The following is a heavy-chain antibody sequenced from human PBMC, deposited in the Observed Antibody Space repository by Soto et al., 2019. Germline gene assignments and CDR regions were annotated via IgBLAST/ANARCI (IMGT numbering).Heavy chain of an antibody. CDR3: ARSKLGLTTVTTFFDHYSSYMDI. Sequence: ASVKVSRKASGYTFTSYPMHRVRLAPGKRLEWMGWINAGNGNTKYSQKFQGRVTITRDTSASTAYMELSSLRSEDTAVYYCARSKLGLTTVTTFFDHYSSYMDIWGKGTTVTVS. J-gene: IGHJ6*03. D-gene: IGHD4-4*01. CDR1: GYTFTSYP. V-gene: IGHV1-3*01. CDR2: INAGNGNT.